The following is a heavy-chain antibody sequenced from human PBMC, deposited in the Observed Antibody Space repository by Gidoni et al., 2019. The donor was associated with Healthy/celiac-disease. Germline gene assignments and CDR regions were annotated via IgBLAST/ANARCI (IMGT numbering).Heavy chain of an antibody. CDR1: GGSFSGSY. CDR2: INHSGST. J-gene: IGHJ6*02. CDR3: ARDKGSGARPYYYYYGMDV. Sequence: QVQLQPWGAGLLKPSETLSLTCAVYGGSFSGSYWSWIRQPPGKGLEWIGEINHSGSTNYNPSLKSRVTISVDTSKNQFSLKLSSVTAADTAVYYCARDKGSGARPYYYYYGMDVWGQGTTVTVSS. D-gene: IGHD1-26*01. V-gene: IGHV4-34*01.